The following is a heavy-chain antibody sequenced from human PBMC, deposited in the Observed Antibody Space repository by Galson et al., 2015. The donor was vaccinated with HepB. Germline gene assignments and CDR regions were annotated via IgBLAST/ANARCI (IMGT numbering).Heavy chain of an antibody. J-gene: IGHJ4*02. CDR1: GFSFRRYC. CDR2: ISVDAVST. CDR3: VREALPIGSGVEDY. Sequence: SLRLSCAASGFSFRRYCMHWVRQAPGKSLVWVSRISVDAVSTMYADSVKGRFTVSRDDVKNTMFLQMNSLTDEDLGVYYCVREALPIGSGVEDYWGQGTLVTVSS. V-gene: IGHV3-74*03. D-gene: IGHD3-3*01.